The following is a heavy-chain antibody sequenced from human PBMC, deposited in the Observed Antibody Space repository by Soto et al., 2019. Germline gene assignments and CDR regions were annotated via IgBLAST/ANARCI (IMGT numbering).Heavy chain of an antibody. CDR2: IYHSGRT. Sequence: QLQLQESGSGLVKPSQTLSLTCAVSGGSISSGGYSWSWVRQTPGKGLEWIGYIYHSGRTYYNPSRNSRVTISVDRSKNQFSLKLSSVEAADTDVYYCARVPDYWGQGTLVTVSS. CDR3: ARVPDY. D-gene: IGHD2-2*01. V-gene: IGHV4-30-2*01. J-gene: IGHJ4*02. CDR1: GGSISSGGYS.